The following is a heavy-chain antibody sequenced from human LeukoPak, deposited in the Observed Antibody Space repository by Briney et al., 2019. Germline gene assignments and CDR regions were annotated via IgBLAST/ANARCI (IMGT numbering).Heavy chain of an antibody. J-gene: IGHJ4*02. V-gene: IGHV4-4*07. CDR2: IDTSGSS. D-gene: IGHD3-9*01. CDR1: GGSLSSYY. CDR3: ARRTTYFGWRPSESPSCFDY. Sequence: SETLSLTCTVSGGSLSSYYWSWIRQPAGKGLEWIGRIDTSGSSNYNLFLKSRVTMSVDTSKKQFSLKLSSVTAADTAVYYCARRTTYFGWRPSESPSCFDYWGQGTLVTVSS.